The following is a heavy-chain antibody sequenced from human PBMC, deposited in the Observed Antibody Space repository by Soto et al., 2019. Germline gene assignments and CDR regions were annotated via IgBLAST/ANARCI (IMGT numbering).Heavy chain of an antibody. V-gene: IGHV3-21*06. CDR1: GFNFNDYS. CDR2: ISSGSSDI. Sequence: EVHLVESGGGLVKPGGSLRLSCAASGFNFNDYSMNWVRQSPGKGLEWVSSISSGSSDIYYADSVKGRFTISRDNAMYLMYLLMNSLRAEDTAVYYCAGGVSVIGLQEDFDCWGQGTLVTVSS. CDR3: AGGVSVIGLQEDFDC. J-gene: IGHJ4*02.